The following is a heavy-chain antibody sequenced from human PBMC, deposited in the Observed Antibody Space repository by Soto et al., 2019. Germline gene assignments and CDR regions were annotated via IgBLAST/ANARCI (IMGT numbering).Heavy chain of an antibody. V-gene: IGHV1-2*02. CDR1: GYTFTGYY. CDR3: ARDSSGWLQQYYFDY. J-gene: IGHJ4*02. Sequence: ASVKVSCKASGYTFTGYYMHWVRQAPGQGLEWMGWINPNSGGTNYAQKFQGRVTMTRDTYISTAYMELSRLRSDDTAVYYCARDSSGWLQQYYFDYWGQGTLVTASS. CDR2: INPNSGGT. D-gene: IGHD5-18*01.